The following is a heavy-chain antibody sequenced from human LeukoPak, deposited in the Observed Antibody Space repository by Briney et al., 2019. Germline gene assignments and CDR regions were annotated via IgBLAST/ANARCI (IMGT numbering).Heavy chain of an antibody. V-gene: IGHV3-21*01. Sequence: GGSLRLSCAASGFSIGSQAMSWVRRAPGKGLEWVSSISSSSSYIYYADSVKGRFTISRDNAKNSLYLQMDSLRAEDTAVYYCARDPTYDILTGYGYYYYGMDVWGQGTTVTVSS. J-gene: IGHJ6*02. CDR2: ISSSSSYI. D-gene: IGHD3-9*01. CDR1: GFSIGSQA. CDR3: ARDPTYDILTGYGYYYYGMDV.